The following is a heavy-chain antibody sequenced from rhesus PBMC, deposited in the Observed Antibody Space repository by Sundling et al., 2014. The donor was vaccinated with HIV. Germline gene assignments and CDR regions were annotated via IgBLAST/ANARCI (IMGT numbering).Heavy chain of an antibody. CDR3: AKSDEDDYGYYYTPFDY. Sequence: EVQLVESGGGLAKPGGSLRLSCAASGFTFSRYAMHWVRQAPGKGLEWVSVMSVGGDTYYADSVKGRFTISRDNSKNTLSLQMNSLRAEDTAVYYCAKSDEDDYGYYYTPFDYWGQGVLVTVSS. CDR2: MSVGGDT. CDR1: GFTFSRYA. V-gene: IGHV3-103*01. J-gene: IGHJ4*01. D-gene: IGHD3-9*01.